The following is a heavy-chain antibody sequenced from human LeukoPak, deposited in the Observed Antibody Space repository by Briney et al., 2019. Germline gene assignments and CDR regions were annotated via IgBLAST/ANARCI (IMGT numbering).Heavy chain of an antibody. J-gene: IGHJ1*01. CDR3: AKNSPEPAGTYFQH. CDR1: GFXFRSYS. V-gene: IGHV3-21*05. CDR2: ISSSNSYT. D-gene: IGHD2-2*01. Sequence: GGSLRLSCAASGFXFRSYSMNWVRQAPGKGLEWVSYISSSNSYTNYADSVKGRFTISRDNSKNTLYLQMNSLRTEDTAVYYCAKNSPEPAGTYFQHCGQGTLVTVSS.